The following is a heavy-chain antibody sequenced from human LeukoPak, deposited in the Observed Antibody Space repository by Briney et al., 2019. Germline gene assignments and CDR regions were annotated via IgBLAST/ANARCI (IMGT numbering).Heavy chain of an antibody. Sequence: ASVKVSCKASGYTFTSHFMHWVRQAPGQGLEWMGWINPNSGGTNYAQKFQGRVTMTRDTSISTAYMELSRLRSDDTAVYYCARGSLWYDSSGYYDAFDIWGQGTMVTVSS. J-gene: IGHJ3*02. CDR3: ARGSLWYDSSGYYDAFDI. CDR2: INPNSGGT. CDR1: GYTFTSHF. V-gene: IGHV1-2*02. D-gene: IGHD3-22*01.